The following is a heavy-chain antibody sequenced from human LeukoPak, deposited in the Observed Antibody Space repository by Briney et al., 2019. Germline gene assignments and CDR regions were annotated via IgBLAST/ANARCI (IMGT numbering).Heavy chain of an antibody. V-gene: IGHV4-59*03. CDR3: AKTGGAYYFDY. J-gene: IGHJ4*02. CDR1: GGSISRYF. CDR2: IYYSGTT. D-gene: IGHD3-16*01. Sequence: SETLSLTCTVSGGSISRYFWSWIRQPPGKGLEWIGHIYYSGTTNYNPSLKSRVTVSVDMSKNQFSLKLRSVTAADTAVYYCAKTGGAYYFDYWGQGTLVTVSS.